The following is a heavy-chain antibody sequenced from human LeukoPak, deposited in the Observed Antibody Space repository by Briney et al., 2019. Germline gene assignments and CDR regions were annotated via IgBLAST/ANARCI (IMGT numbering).Heavy chain of an antibody. CDR1: GGTFSSYA. V-gene: IGHV1-69*04. Sequence: ASVKVSCKASGGTFSSYAISWVRQAPGQGLEWMGRIIPILGIANYAQKFQGRVTITADKSTSTAYMELSSLRSEDTAVYYCAIRPYYYGSGSYLSWFDPWGQGTLVTVSS. D-gene: IGHD3-10*01. CDR3: AIRPYYYGSGSYLSWFDP. J-gene: IGHJ5*02. CDR2: IIPILGIA.